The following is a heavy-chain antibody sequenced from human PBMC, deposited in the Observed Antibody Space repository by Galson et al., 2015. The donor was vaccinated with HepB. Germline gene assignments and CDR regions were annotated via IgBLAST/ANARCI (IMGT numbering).Heavy chain of an antibody. CDR2: IIPIFATT. CDR3: ARDSWSVYDSNNSYCVFDS. CDR1: GGTFNSHG. J-gene: IGHJ4*02. Sequence: SVKVSCKASGGTFNSHGISWVRQAPGQGLEWMGGIIPIFATTKYTQKFQGRVTFTADESTTTAYMELTSLRSEDSAVYYCARDSWSVYDSNNSYCVFDSWGQGTLVTVSA. V-gene: IGHV1-69*13. D-gene: IGHD3-22*01.